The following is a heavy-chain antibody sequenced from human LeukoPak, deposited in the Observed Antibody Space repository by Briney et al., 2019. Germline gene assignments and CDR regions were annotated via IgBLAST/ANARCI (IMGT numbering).Heavy chain of an antibody. J-gene: IGHJ6*03. V-gene: IGHV4-38-2*01. CDR3: ARSVIVPAIVADYYTYMDV. CDR2: IYHRGNT. CDR1: GYSISSNYY. Sequence: SETLSLTCAVSGYSISSNYYWGWIRQPPGKGLEWIGVIYHRGNTDYNPSLQSRVTISIDTSKNEFSLKVNSVTAADTAVYYCARSVIVPAIVADYYTYMDVWGRGMSVTVSS. D-gene: IGHD2-2*01.